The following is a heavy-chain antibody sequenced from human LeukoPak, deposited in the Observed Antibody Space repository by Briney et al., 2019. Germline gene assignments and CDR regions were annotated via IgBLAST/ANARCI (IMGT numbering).Heavy chain of an antibody. V-gene: IGHV4-59*08. D-gene: IGHD6-19*01. Sequence: SETLSLTCTVSGASITSYYWSWIRQPPGKGLEWIGFFSYSGSANYNPSLKSRVTISVDTSKNQFSLSLTSVTAADTAVYYCARQWLVSPLFDYWGQGTLVTVSS. CDR3: ARQWLVSPLFDY. J-gene: IGHJ4*02. CDR2: FSYSGSA. CDR1: GASITSYY.